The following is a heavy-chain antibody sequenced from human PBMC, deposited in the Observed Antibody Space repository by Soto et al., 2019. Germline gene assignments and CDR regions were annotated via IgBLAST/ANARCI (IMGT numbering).Heavy chain of an antibody. CDR2: ISGSGGST. D-gene: IGHD4-17*01. CDR1: GFTLSSYA. J-gene: IGHJ4*02. CDR3: ATATTVTIDY. V-gene: IGHV3-23*01. Sequence: GGSLRLSCAASGFTLSSYAMSWVRRAPGKGLEWVSAISGSGGSTYYADSVKGRFTISRDNSKNTLYLQMNSLRAEDTAVYYCATATTVTIDYWGQGTLVTVSS.